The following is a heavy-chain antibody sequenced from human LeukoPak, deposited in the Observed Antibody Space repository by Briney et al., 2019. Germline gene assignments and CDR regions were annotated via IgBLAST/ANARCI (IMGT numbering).Heavy chain of an antibody. CDR2: ISWNSGRI. J-gene: IGHJ3*02. D-gene: IGHD3-22*01. CDR3: AGSSYYYDSSGYYPGAFDI. V-gene: IGHV3-9*01. CDR1: GFTFDDYA. Sequence: PGRSLRLSCAASGFTFDDYAMPWVRQAPGKGLEWVSGISWNSGRIGYADSVKGRFTISRDNAKNSLYLQMNSLRAEDTALYYCAGSSYYYDSSGYYPGAFDIWGQGTMVTVSS.